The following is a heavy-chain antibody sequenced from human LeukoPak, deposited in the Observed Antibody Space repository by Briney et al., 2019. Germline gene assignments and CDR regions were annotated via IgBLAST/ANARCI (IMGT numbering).Heavy chain of an antibody. CDR1: GGSISRYY. J-gene: IGHJ4*02. D-gene: IGHD2-15*01. CDR3: ARGGDTCSGGSCYDY. Sequence: SETLSLTCTVSGGSISRYYWSWIRQPAGKGLEWIGRIYTSGSTNYNPPLKSRVTMSVDTSKNQFSLKLSSVTAADTAVYYCARGGDTCSGGSCYDYWGQGALVTVS. V-gene: IGHV4-4*07. CDR2: IYTSGST.